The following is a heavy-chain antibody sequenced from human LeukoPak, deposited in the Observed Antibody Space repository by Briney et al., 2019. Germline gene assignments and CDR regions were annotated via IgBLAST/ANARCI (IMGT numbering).Heavy chain of an antibody. D-gene: IGHD5-24*01. V-gene: IGHV3-7*01. Sequence: GGSLRLSCAASGFTFSDYWMGWVRQAPGKGLEWVANIKQDGSDTYYVDSVRGRFTISRDNTKNSLFLQMNSLRVEDTAVYYCANLWEMGYWGQGTLVTVSS. J-gene: IGHJ4*02. CDR2: IKQDGSDT. CDR1: GFTFSDYW. CDR3: ANLWEMGY.